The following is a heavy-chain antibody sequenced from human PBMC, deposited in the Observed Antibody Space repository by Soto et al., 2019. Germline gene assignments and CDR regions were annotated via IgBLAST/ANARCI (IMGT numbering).Heavy chain of an antibody. J-gene: IGHJ5*02. D-gene: IGHD6-13*01. CDR3: ARGVAAAVISNWFDP. V-gene: IGHV1-69*01. CDR1: GGTFSSYA. Sequence: QVQLVQSGAEVTKPGSSVKVSCKASGGTFSSYAISWVRQATGQGLEWMGGIIPIFGTANYAQKFQGRITITADESTSTAYMELSSLRSEDTAVYYCARGVAAAVISNWFDPWGQGTLVTVSS. CDR2: IIPIFGTA.